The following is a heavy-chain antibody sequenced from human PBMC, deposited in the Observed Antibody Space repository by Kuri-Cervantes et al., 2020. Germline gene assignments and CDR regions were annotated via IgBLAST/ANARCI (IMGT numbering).Heavy chain of an antibody. V-gene: IGHV3-7*03. CDR3: ARPAGDYDILTGYDY. J-gene: IGHJ4*02. Sequence: GGSLRLSCAASGFTFSSYWMSWVRQAPGKGLEWVANIKQDGSEKYYVDSVKGRFTISRDNAKNSLYLQMNSLRAEDTAVYYCARPAGDYDILTGYDYWGQGTLVTVSS. D-gene: IGHD3-9*01. CDR1: GFTFSSYW. CDR2: IKQDGSEK.